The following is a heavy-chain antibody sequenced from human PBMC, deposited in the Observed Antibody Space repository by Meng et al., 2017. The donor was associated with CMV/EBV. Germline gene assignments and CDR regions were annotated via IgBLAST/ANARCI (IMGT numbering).Heavy chain of an antibody. Sequence: ASVNVSWKAAGYTFTGYYLHWVRQAPVQGLEWMGWINPNTGASNSAQKFQGRVTMTRDTSIITTYMELSRLRSDDTAVYYCASSGATRFLEWSLNYWGQGTLVIVSS. CDR2: INPNTGAS. V-gene: IGHV1-2*02. J-gene: IGHJ4*02. D-gene: IGHD3-3*01. CDR3: ASSGATRFLEWSLNY. CDR1: GYTFTGYY.